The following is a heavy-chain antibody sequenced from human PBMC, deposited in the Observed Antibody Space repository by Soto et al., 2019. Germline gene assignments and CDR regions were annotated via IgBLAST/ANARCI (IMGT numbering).Heavy chain of an antibody. V-gene: IGHV1-18*01. CDR3: ARDRIMSIAVAGIERSYGMDV. Sequence: ASVTVSCKASGYTFTSYGIIWVRQAPGQGLEWMGWISAYNGNTNYAQKLQGRVTMTTDTSTSTAYMELRSLRSDDTAVYYCARDRIMSIAVAGIERSYGMDVWGQGTTVTVSS. D-gene: IGHD6-19*01. CDR1: GYTFTSYG. J-gene: IGHJ6*02. CDR2: ISAYNGNT.